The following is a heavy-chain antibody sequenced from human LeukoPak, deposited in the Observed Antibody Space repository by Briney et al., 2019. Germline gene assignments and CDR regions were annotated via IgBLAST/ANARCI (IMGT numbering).Heavy chain of an antibody. V-gene: IGHV3-23*01. Sequence: GGSLRLSCAASGFTFSTYAMTWVRQAPGKGLEWVSGINSNGVEIYYADSVRGRFTISRDNSNNALYLQMDSLRAEDTAVYYCANWIGSSSRDYWGQGTLVTVSS. CDR3: ANWIGSSSRDY. J-gene: IGHJ4*02. CDR1: GFTFSTYA. CDR2: INSNGVEI. D-gene: IGHD6-6*01.